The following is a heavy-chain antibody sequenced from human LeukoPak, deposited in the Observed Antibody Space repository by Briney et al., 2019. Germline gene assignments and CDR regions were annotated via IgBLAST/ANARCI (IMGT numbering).Heavy chain of an antibody. CDR1: GGSFSGYY. Sequence: PSETLSLTCAVYGGSFSGYYWSWIRQPPGKGLEWIGEINHSGSTNYNPSLKSRVTISVDTSKNQFSLRLSSVTAADTAIYYCGRARDGYNVIDHWGQGTLVTVSS. CDR3: GRARDGYNVIDH. J-gene: IGHJ4*02. V-gene: IGHV4-34*01. D-gene: IGHD5-24*01. CDR2: INHSGST.